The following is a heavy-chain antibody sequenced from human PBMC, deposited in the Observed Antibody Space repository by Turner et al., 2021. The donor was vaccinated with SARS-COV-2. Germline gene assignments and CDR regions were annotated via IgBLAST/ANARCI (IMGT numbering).Heavy chain of an antibody. CDR1: GFTVSSNY. CDR2: IYSGGST. Sequence: EVKLVQCGGGLVRPGGSLTCSCAASGFTVSSNYMIWVRQAAGKGLEWVSVIYSGGSTFYAVSVKGRFTISSHNSKNTLYLQMNSLGAEDAAVYYCARGLVSNGMDVWGQGTTVTVSS. J-gene: IGHJ6*02. V-gene: IGHV3-53*04. CDR3: ARGLVSNGMDV. D-gene: IGHD3-16*01.